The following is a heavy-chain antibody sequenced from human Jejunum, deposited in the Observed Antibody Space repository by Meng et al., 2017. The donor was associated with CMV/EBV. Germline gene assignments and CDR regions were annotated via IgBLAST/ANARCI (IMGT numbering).Heavy chain of an antibody. Sequence: CAASRLDFNSYAMDWVRQAPGKGLGWVSSITSGSRYIFYTDSVKGRFTLSRDNAKKSLYLQMNSLRAADTAVYYCATDYRRGAGPNWGQGTLVTVSS. CDR1: RLDFNSYA. CDR2: ITSGSRYI. J-gene: IGHJ4*02. V-gene: IGHV3-21*01. CDR3: ATDYRRGAGPN. D-gene: IGHD6-13*01.